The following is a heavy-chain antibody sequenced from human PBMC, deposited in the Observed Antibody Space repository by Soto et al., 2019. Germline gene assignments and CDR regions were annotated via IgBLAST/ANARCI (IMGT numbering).Heavy chain of an antibody. V-gene: IGHV3-33*01. D-gene: IGHD2-15*01. J-gene: IGHJ4*02. CDR1: GFTFSSYD. Sequence: GGSLRLSCAASGFTFSSYDMHWVRQAPGKGLEWVAVIWYDGSNKYYADSVKGRFTISRDNSKNTLYLQMNSLRAEDTAVYYCARDREGVAATNFLSFIGDYWGQGTLVTVSS. CDR3: ARDREGVAATNFLSFIGDY. CDR2: IWYDGSNK.